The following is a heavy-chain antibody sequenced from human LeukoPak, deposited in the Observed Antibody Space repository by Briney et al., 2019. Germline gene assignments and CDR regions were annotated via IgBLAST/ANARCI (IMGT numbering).Heavy chain of an antibody. D-gene: IGHD2/OR15-2a*01. Sequence: ETLSLTCTVSGGSISSYYWSWIRQPPGKGLEWIGYIYYSGSTNYNPSLKSRVTISVDTSKNQFSLKLSSVTAADMAVYYCARVGFLGLYYFDYWGQGTLVTVSS. CDR1: GGSISSYY. CDR2: IYYSGST. J-gene: IGHJ4*02. CDR3: ARVGFLGLYYFDY. V-gene: IGHV4-59*01.